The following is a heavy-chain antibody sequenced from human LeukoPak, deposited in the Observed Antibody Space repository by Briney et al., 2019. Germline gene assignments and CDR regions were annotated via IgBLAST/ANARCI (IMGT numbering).Heavy chain of an antibody. CDR2: INHSGST. CDR3: ARARGYSYGGFDY. Sequence: SETLSLTCAVYGGSFGGYYWSWIRQPPRKGLEWIGEINHSGSTNYNPSLKSRVTISVDTSKIQFSLKLSSVTAADTAVYYCARARGYSYGGFDYWGQGTLVTVSS. D-gene: IGHD5-18*01. CDR1: GGSFGGYY. J-gene: IGHJ4*02. V-gene: IGHV4-34*01.